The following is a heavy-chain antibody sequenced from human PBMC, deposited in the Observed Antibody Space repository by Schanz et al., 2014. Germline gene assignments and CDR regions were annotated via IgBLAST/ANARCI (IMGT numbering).Heavy chain of an antibody. CDR3: ARQPGRITVSGVVSNWFDP. J-gene: IGHJ5*02. Sequence: VQLVESGGGVVQPGGSLRLSCAASGFTFSDYYMSWVRQAPGKGLEWVSHISGSSIHKNYADSVKGRFSISRDNGETSVYLQINSLRVEDTAVYYCARQPGRITVSGVVSNWFDPWGQGTLVTVSS. V-gene: IGHV3-11*05. CDR2: ISGSSIHK. CDR1: GFTFSDYY. D-gene: IGHD3-3*01.